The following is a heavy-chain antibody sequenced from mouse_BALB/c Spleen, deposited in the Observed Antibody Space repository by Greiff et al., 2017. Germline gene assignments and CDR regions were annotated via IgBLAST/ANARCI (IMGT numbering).Heavy chain of an antibody. J-gene: IGHJ4*01. CDR3: ARGAAYYGNYGFNYYAMDY. Sequence: EVQGVESGGGLVKPGGSLKLSCAASGFTFSDYYMYWVRQTPEKRLEWVATISDGGSYTYYPDSVKGRFTISRDNAKNNLYLQMSSLKSEDTAMYYCARGAAYYGNYGFNYYAMDYWGQGTSVTVSS. CDR1: GFTFSDYY. V-gene: IGHV5-4*02. D-gene: IGHD2-10*01. CDR2: ISDGGSYT.